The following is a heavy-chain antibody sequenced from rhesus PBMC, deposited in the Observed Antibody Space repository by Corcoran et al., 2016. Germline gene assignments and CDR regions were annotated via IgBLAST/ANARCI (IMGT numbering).Heavy chain of an antibody. J-gene: IGHJ4*01. V-gene: IGHV4S7*01. Sequence: QVQLQESGPGLVKPSETLSRTCGGSGGSSSDSYYGRWSRQPPGKGLEWVGYISGGYGSPYDHPSPKRRVTISTDTTKNRFSLKLSSVTAANTAVYCGARERTVMGYWGQGVLVTVSS. D-gene: IGHD4-23*01. CDR3: ARERTVMGY. CDR1: GGSSSDSYY. CDR2: ISGGYGSP.